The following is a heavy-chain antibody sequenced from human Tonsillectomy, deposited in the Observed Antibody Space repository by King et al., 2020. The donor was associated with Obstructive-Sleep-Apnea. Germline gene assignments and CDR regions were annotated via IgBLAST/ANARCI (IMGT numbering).Heavy chain of an antibody. CDR3: AREAAKFDYVWGD. CDR2: INPHSGGT. CDR1: GYPFIGYY. J-gene: IGHJ4*02. V-gene: IGHV1-2*02. Sequence: LVESGAEVKKPGASVKVSCKASGYPFIGYYIYWVRQAPGQGLEWMGWINPHSGGTNYAQKFQGRVTMTRDTSISTAYMELSGLRSDDTAVYFCAREAAKFDYVWGDWGQGTLVTVSS. D-gene: IGHD3-16*01.